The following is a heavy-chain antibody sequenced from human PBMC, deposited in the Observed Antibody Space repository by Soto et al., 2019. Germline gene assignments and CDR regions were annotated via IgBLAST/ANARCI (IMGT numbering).Heavy chain of an antibody. D-gene: IGHD5-12*01. CDR2: IIPIFGTD. CDR1: GGTFSSYA. V-gene: IGHV1-69*01. J-gene: IGHJ6*02. CDR3: ARVGYIVARPYYGMDV. Sequence: QVQLVQSGAEVKKPGSSVKVSCKASGGTFSSYAISWVRQAPGQGLEWMGGIIPIFGTDNYAQKFQGRVTITADESKSTAYMELSSLRSEDTAVYYCARVGYIVARPYYGMDVWGQGTTVTVSS.